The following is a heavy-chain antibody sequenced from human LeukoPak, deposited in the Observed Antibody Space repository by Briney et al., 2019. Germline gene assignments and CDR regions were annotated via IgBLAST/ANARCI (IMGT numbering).Heavy chain of an antibody. CDR2: IYPGNSDT. CDR1: GYSFTTYW. V-gene: IGHV5-51*01. Sequence: GESLKISCKGSGYSFTTYWIAWVRQMPGKGLEWMGLIYPGNSDTRHSPPFQGQVTFSADKSIDTAYLQWNSLQASDTAIYYCARNGAAGTPNRFFNWFDPWGQGTLVTVSS. J-gene: IGHJ5*02. CDR3: ARNGAAGTPNRFFNWFDP. D-gene: IGHD6-13*01.